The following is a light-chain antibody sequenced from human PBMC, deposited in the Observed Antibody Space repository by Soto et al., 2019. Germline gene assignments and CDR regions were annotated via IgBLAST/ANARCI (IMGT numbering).Light chain of an antibody. CDR1: HNINTI. CDR2: RAS. V-gene: IGKV3-15*01. CDR3: QQYNNWPIT. Sequence: EVVLTQSPGTLSVSPGERATLSCRASHNINTILAWYQQKPGQAPRLLIYRASTRATGIPARFSGSGSGTEFALTITSLQSEDFAVYYCQQYNNWPITFGQGTRLEI. J-gene: IGKJ5*01.